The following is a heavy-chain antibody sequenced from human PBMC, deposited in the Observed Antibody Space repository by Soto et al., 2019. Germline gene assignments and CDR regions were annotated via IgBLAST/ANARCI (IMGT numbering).Heavy chain of an antibody. CDR3: AKDLITGYSSGVGLDY. D-gene: IGHD6-19*01. Sequence: GGSLRLSCAASGFTFSSYAMSWVRQAPGKGLEWVSAISGSGGSTYYADSVKGRFTISRDNSKNTLYLQMNSLRAEDTAVYYCAKDLITGYSSGVGLDYWGQGTLVTVSA. CDR1: GFTFSSYA. CDR2: ISGSGGST. V-gene: IGHV3-23*01. J-gene: IGHJ4*02.